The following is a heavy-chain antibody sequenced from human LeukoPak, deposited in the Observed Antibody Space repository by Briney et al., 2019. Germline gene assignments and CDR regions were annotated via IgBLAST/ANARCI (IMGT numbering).Heavy chain of an antibody. CDR3: AHWYYYDSSGYYSFDY. V-gene: IGHV2-5*02. D-gene: IGHD3-22*01. Sequence: SGPTLVKPTQTLTLTCTFSGFSLSTSGVGVGWIRQPPGKALEWLALIYWDDDKRYSPSLKSRLTITKDTSKNQVVLTMTNMDPVDTATYYCAHWYYYDSSGYYSFDYWGQGTLVTASS. CDR2: IYWDDDK. CDR1: GFSLSTSGVG. J-gene: IGHJ4*02.